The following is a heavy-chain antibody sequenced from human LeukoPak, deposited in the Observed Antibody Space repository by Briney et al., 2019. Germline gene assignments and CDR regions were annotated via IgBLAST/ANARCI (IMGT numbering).Heavy chain of an antibody. Sequence: SETLSLTCTVSGGSISGYYWSWIRQPPGKGLEWIGYIYYSGSTNYNPSLKSRVTISADTSKNQFSLKLSSVIAADTAVYYCARDRVDITVAGFDYWGQGTLVTVSS. D-gene: IGHD6-19*01. CDR1: GGSISGYY. V-gene: IGHV4-59*01. J-gene: IGHJ4*02. CDR3: ARDRVDITVAGFDY. CDR2: IYYSGST.